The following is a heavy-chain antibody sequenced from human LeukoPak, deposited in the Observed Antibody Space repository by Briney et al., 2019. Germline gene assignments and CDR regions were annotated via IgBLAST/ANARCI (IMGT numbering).Heavy chain of an antibody. Sequence: PGGSLRLSCAASGFTFSDYYMSWIRQAPGKGLEWVSYISSSGSTIYYADSVKGRFTISRDNAKNSLYLQMNSLRAEDTAVYYCARDFVDGSGSYPRFDPWGQGTLVTVSS. D-gene: IGHD3-10*01. J-gene: IGHJ5*02. V-gene: IGHV3-11*01. CDR3: ARDFVDGSGSYPRFDP. CDR2: ISSSGSTI. CDR1: GFTFSDYY.